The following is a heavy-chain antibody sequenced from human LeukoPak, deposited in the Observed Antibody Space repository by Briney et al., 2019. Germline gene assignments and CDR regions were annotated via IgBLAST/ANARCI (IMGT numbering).Heavy chain of an antibody. CDR1: GGSISSSSYY. D-gene: IGHD3-3*01. V-gene: IGHV4-39*01. Sequence: SETLSLTCTVSGGSISSSSYYWGWIRQPPGKGLEWIGSIYYSGSTYYNPSLKSRVTISVDTSKNQFSLKLSSVTAADTAVYYCARHSAEDGIFGVVSLRAYYYYGMDVWGQGTTVTVSS. J-gene: IGHJ6*02. CDR3: ARHSAEDGIFGVVSLRAYYYYGMDV. CDR2: IYYSGST.